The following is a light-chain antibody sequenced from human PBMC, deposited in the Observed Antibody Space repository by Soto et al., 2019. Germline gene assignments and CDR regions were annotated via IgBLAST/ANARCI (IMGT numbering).Light chain of an antibody. CDR3: QQYNNWPPWT. Sequence: EIVLTQSPATLSLSPGERATLSCRASQSITNFLAWYQQKPGQAPRLLIYDASTRATGIPARFSGSGSGTEFTLTISSLQSEDFAVYYCQQYNNWPPWTFGQGTKVDI. V-gene: IGKV3D-15*01. CDR2: DAS. CDR1: QSITNF. J-gene: IGKJ1*01.